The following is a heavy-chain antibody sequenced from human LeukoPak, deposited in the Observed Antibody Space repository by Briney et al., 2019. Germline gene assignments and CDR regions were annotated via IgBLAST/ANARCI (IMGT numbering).Heavy chain of an antibody. V-gene: IGHV1-69*13. D-gene: IGHD6-13*01. CDR3: AREDPYSSSWDY. CDR1: GGTFSSYA. CDR2: IIPVFGTA. J-gene: IGHJ4*02. Sequence: AASVKVSCKASGGTFSSYAISWVRQAPGQGLERMGGIIPVFGTANYAQKFQGRVTITADESTSTAYMELSSLRSEDTAVYYCAREDPYSSSWDYWGQGTLVTVSS.